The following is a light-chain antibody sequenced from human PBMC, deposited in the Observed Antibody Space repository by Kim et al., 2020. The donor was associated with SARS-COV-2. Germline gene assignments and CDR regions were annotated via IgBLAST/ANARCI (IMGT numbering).Light chain of an antibody. Sequence: GDRVTITCRASQSISIWLAWYQQKPGKAPNLLIYDVSNLESGVPSRFSGSGSGTEFTLTISSLQPDDFATYYCQEYKSNSWTFGQGTKVDIK. J-gene: IGKJ1*01. CDR2: DVS. CDR3: QEYKSNSWT. CDR1: QSISIW. V-gene: IGKV1-5*01.